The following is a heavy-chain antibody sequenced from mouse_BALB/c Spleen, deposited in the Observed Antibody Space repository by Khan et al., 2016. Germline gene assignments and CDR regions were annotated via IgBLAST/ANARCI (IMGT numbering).Heavy chain of an antibody. CDR3: ARSRGDYGNYAWFAY. D-gene: IGHD2-1*01. Sequence: VQLQQSGAELVKPGASVKLSCTASGFNIKDTYMHWVKQRSEQGLEWIGRIDPANGNTKYDPKFQGKATITADTSSNTAYLQLSSLTSEDTAVYYCARSRGDYGNYAWFAYWGQGTLVTVSA. CDR1: GFNIKDTY. J-gene: IGHJ3*01. CDR2: IDPANGNT. V-gene: IGHV14-3*02.